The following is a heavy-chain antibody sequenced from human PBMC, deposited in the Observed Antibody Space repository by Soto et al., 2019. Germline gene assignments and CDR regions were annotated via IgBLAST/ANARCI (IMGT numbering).Heavy chain of an antibody. J-gene: IGHJ6*02. CDR1: GGSFSGYY. CDR3: ARATVRGSGSDYNGVRMGYGMDV. D-gene: IGHD3-10*01. CDR2: INHSGST. V-gene: IGHV4-34*01. Sequence: QVQLQQWGAGLLKPSETLSLTCAVYGGSFSGYYWSWIRQPPGKGLEWIGEINHSGSTNYNPSLKSRVTISVDTSKNQFALKLSSVTAADTAVYYCARATVRGSGSDYNGVRMGYGMDVWGQGTTVTVSS.